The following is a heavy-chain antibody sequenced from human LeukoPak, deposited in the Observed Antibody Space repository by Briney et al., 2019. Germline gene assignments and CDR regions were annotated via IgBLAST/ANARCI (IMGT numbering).Heavy chain of an antibody. CDR1: GGSISSYY. CDR3: ARDRGVGVDY. Sequence: SETLSLTCTASGGSISSYYWSWIRRPPGKGLEWIGYIYYSGSTNYNPSLKSRVTISVDTSKNQFSLKLSSVTAADTAVYYCARDRGVGVDYWGQGTLVTVSS. V-gene: IGHV4-59*01. J-gene: IGHJ4*02. CDR2: IYYSGST. D-gene: IGHD1-26*01.